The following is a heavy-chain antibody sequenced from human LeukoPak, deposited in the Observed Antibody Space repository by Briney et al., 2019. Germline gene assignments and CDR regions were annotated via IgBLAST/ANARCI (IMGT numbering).Heavy chain of an antibody. J-gene: IGHJ4*02. CDR3: ARGGRYSSGWPSFDY. D-gene: IGHD6-19*01. Sequence: GGSLRLSCAASGFTFDDYGMSWVRQAPRKGLEWVSGINWNGGSTGYADSVKGRFTISRDNAKNSLYLQMNSLRGEDTALYYCARGGRYSSGWPSFDYWGQGTLVTVSS. CDR1: GFTFDDYG. V-gene: IGHV3-20*04. CDR2: INWNGGST.